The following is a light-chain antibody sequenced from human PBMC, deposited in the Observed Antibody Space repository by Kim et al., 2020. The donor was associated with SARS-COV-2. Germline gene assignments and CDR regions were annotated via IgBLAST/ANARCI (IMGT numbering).Light chain of an antibody. CDR1: RANIGAGYD. Sequence: GQRVTISCTGGRANIGAGYDVHWYQQLPGTAPKLLIYGNRIRPSGVPDRFSGSKSGTTASLAITGLQAEDEADYYCQSYDSSLSGVFGTGTKVTVL. CDR2: GNR. J-gene: IGLJ1*01. V-gene: IGLV1-40*01. CDR3: QSYDSSLSGV.